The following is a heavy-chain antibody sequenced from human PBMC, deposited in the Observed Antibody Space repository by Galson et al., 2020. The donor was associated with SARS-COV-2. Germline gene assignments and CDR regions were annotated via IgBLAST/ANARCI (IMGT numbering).Heavy chain of an antibody. Sequence: PGKGLEWIGEINHSGSTNYNPSLKSRVTISVDTSKNQFSLKLSSVTAADTAVYYCATGGYFYYYGMDVWGQGTTVTVSS. D-gene: IGHD2-15*01. J-gene: IGHJ6*02. CDR2: INHSGST. V-gene: IGHV4-34*01. CDR3: ATGGYFYYYGMDV.